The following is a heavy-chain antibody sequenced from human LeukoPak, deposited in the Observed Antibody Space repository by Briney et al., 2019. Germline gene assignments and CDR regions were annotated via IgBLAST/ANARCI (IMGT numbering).Heavy chain of an antibody. CDR1: GFTFDDYG. J-gene: IGHJ5*02. CDR3: ASTIFGGFDP. Sequence: GGSLRLSCAASGFTFDDYGMNWVRQAPGKGLEWVSGINWNGGSTGYADSVKVRFTTSRDNAKNSVYLQMNSLRAEDTALYYCASTIFGGFDPWGQGTLVTVSS. CDR2: INWNGGST. D-gene: IGHD3-3*01. V-gene: IGHV3-20*04.